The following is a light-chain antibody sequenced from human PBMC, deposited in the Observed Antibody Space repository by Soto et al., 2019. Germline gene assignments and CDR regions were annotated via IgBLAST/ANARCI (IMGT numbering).Light chain of an antibody. CDR3: SSYTSRSTHV. Sequence: QSALTQPASVSGSPGQSITISCTGTSSDVGAYNFVSWYQQHPCKVPKLMIFNVSSRPSGVSDRFSGSKSGNTASLTTSGLQAADEGDYYCSSYTSRSTHVFGSGTKLTVL. J-gene: IGLJ1*01. V-gene: IGLV2-14*03. CDR1: SSDVGAYNF. CDR2: NVS.